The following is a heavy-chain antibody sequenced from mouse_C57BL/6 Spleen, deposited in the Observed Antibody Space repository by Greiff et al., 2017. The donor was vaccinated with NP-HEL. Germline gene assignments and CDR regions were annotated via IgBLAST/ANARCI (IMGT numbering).Heavy chain of an antibody. Sequence: EVQLQQSGPELVKPGASVKISCKASGYTFTDYYMNWVKQSHGKSLEWIGDINPNNGGTSYNQKFKGKATLTVDKSSSTAYMELRSLTSEDSAVYYCARETTMVTPLDYWGQGTTLTVSS. V-gene: IGHV1-26*01. D-gene: IGHD2-2*01. CDR3: ARETTMVTPLDY. CDR2: INPNNGGT. CDR1: GYTFTDYY. J-gene: IGHJ2*01.